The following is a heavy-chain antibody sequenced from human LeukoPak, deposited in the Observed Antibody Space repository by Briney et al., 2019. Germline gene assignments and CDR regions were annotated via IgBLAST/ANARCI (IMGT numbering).Heavy chain of an antibody. CDR1: GFTFSTHG. CDR3: ARIACTGGNCKPYYYYGLDV. Sequence: GGSLRLSCAASGFTFSTHGMHWVRQAPGKGLEWVAVIWYDGSIKYYADSVKGRFTFSRDNSKSTMYLQMNSLRAEDTAVYYCARIACTGGNCKPYYYYGLDVWGQGTTVTVSS. D-gene: IGHD2-8*02. CDR2: IWYDGSIK. J-gene: IGHJ6*02. V-gene: IGHV3-33*01.